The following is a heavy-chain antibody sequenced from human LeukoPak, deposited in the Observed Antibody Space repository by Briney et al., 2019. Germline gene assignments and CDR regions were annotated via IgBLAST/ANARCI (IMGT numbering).Heavy chain of an antibody. V-gene: IGHV1-24*01. D-gene: IGHD3-10*01. CDR1: GYTLTELS. Sequence: ASVKVSCKVSGYTLTELSMHWVRQAPGKGLEWMGGFDPEDGETIYAQKFQGRVTITADESTSTAYMELSSLRSEDTAVYYCARTGAYYGSGSYFYFDYWGQGTLVTVSS. J-gene: IGHJ4*02. CDR3: ARTGAYYGSGSYFYFDY. CDR2: FDPEDGET.